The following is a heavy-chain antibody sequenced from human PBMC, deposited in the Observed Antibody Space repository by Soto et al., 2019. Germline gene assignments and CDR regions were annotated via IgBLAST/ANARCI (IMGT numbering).Heavy chain of an antibody. D-gene: IGHD3-9*01. J-gene: IGHJ6*03. CDR3: AKILLRYFDWLLYGHDYYYYMDV. Sequence: GGSLRLSCAASGFTFSSYGMHWVRQAPGKGLEWVAVISYDGSNKYYADSVKGRFTISRDNSKNTLYLQMNSLRAEDTAVYYCAKILLRYFDWLLYGHDYYYYMDVWGKGTTVTVSS. CDR2: ISYDGSNK. CDR1: GFTFSSYG. V-gene: IGHV3-30*18.